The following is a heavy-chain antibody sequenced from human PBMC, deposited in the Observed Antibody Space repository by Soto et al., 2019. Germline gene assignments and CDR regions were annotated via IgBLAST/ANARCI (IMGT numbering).Heavy chain of an antibody. Sequence: ASVKVSCKASGYTFTSYAMHWVRQAPGQGLEWMGWINPNSGGTSYAQKFQGWVTMTRDTSISTAYMELSRLRSDDTAVYYCARDQYKVGVVVPAAMLNYYYGMDVWGQGTTVTVSS. D-gene: IGHD2-2*01. CDR3: ARDQYKVGVVVPAAMLNYYYGMDV. V-gene: IGHV1-2*04. J-gene: IGHJ6*02. CDR2: INPNSGGT. CDR1: GYTFTSYA.